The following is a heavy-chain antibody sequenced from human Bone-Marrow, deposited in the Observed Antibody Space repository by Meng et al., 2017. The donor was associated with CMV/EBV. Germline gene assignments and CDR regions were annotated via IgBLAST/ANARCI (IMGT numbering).Heavy chain of an antibody. J-gene: IGHJ5*02. D-gene: IGHD1-7*01. V-gene: IGHV4-31*03. CDR3: ARDQTGTTFDWFDP. CDR2: IYYSGST. CDR1: GGSISSGGYY. Sequence: SETLSLTCTVSGGSISSGGYYWSWIRQHPGKGLEWIGYIYYSGSTYYNPSLKSRVTISVDTSKNQFSLKLSSVTAADTAVYYCARDQTGTTFDWFDPWGQGTLVTVSS.